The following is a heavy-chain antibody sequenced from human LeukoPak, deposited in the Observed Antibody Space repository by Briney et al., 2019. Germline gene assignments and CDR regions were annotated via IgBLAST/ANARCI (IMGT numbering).Heavy chain of an antibody. CDR3: ARDPYSSGYFDP. V-gene: IGHV3-53*01. J-gene: IGHJ5*02. Sequence: GGSLRLSCAASGFTFSDYYMSWIRQAPGKGLEWVSVILSGGITYYADSVKGRFTISRDNSKNTLYLQMNNLRAEDTAVYYCARDPYSSGYFDPWGQGTLVTVSS. D-gene: IGHD6-19*01. CDR2: ILSGGIT. CDR1: GFTFSDYY.